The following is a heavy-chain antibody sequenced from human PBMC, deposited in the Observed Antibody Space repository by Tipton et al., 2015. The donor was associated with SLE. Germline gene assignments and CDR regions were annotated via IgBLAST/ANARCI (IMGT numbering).Heavy chain of an antibody. V-gene: IGHV4-59*12. D-gene: IGHD6-13*01. J-gene: IGHJ6*03. Sequence: TLSLTCSVSGDSLSPYYWSWIRHSPGKGLEWIAYVSYIGSSNSSPSLKSRVTVSVDTSKNRFSLKLSSVTAADTAVYYCARGLLYSSTHYYYYYYMDVWGKGTTVTVSS. CDR2: VSYIGSS. CDR3: ARGLLYSSTHYYYYYYMDV. CDR1: GDSLSPYY.